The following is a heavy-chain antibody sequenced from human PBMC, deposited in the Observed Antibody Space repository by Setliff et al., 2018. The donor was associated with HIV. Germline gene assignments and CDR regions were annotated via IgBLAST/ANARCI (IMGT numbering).Heavy chain of an antibody. D-gene: IGHD6-19*01. V-gene: IGHV4-61*09. CDR2: IFTTGST. Sequence: KTSETLSLTCTVPGDSISSGSSYWSWIRQPAGKGLEWIGHIFTTGSTKYNPSLRSRAAISLDTSTNSFSLQLHSLTAGDTAEYFCARAGMAVISSAFHVWGQGSWVTVSS. J-gene: IGHJ6*02. CDR1: GDSISSGSSY. CDR3: ARAGMAVISSAFHV.